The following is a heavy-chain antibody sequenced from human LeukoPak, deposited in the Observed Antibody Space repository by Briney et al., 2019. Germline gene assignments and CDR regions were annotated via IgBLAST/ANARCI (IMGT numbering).Heavy chain of an antibody. D-gene: IGHD3-10*01. CDR1: GFTFSDYY. CDR2: ISSNVITI. J-gene: IGHJ4*02. CDR3: ASGGYGSGSYYAYSDY. V-gene: IGHV3-11*04. Sequence: GGSLRLSCAASGFTFSDYYMTWIRQAPGKGLEWVSYISSNVITIFYADSVKGRFTISRDNAKNSLYLQMDSLRAEDTAVYYCASGGYGSGSYYAYSDYWGQGTLVTVSS.